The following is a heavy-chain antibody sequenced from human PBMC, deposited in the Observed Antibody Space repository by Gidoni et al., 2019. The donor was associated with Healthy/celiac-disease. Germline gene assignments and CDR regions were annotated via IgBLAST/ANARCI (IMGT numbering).Heavy chain of an antibody. V-gene: IGHV3-11*01. CDR1: GCTFSDYY. J-gene: IGHJ4*02. CDR2: ISSSGSTI. D-gene: IGHD2-2*01. Sequence: QVQLVEYGGGVGKHGGSLRLNCAAAGCTFSDYYMSWISQAPGKGLECVSYISSSGSTIYYADSVKGRFTISRDNAKNSLYLQLNSLRAEDTAVYSCARILGSVPAVADYWGQGTLVTVSS. CDR3: ARILGSVPAVADY.